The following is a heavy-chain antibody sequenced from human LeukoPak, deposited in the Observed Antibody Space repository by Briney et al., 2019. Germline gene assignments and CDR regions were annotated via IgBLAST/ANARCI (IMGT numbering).Heavy chain of an antibody. CDR1: GFTFSSYA. J-gene: IGHJ5*02. CDR2: ISGSGGST. CDR3: AKDRESSGWYENWFDP. Sequence: GGSLRLSCAASGFTFSSYAMSWVRQAPGKGLEWVSAISGSGGSTYYADSVKGRFTISRDNSKNTLYLQMNNLRAEDTAVYYCAKDRESSGWYENWFDPWGQGTLVTVSS. V-gene: IGHV3-23*01. D-gene: IGHD6-13*01.